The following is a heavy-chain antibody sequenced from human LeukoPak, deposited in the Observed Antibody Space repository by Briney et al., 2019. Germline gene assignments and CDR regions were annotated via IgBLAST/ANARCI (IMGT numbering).Heavy chain of an antibody. CDR3: AKALRYFDWPDGAFDI. J-gene: IGHJ3*02. CDR1: GFTFSSYA. D-gene: IGHD3-9*01. V-gene: IGHV3-23*01. Sequence: GGSLRLSCAASGFTFSSYAVSWVRQAPGKGLEWVSAISGSGGSTYYADSVRGRFTISRDNSRNTMYLQMNSLRAEDTAVYYCAKALRYFDWPDGAFDIWGRGTMVTVSS. CDR2: ISGSGGST.